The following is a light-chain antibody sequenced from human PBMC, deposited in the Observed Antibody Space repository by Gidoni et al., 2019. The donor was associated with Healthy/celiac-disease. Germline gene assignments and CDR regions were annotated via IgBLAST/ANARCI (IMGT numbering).Light chain of an antibody. V-gene: IGLV3-1*01. J-gene: IGLJ3*02. CDR3: QAWDSSPNWV. CDR1: KLGDKY. CDR2: QDS. Sequence: SYELTQQPSVSVSPGQTASITCSGDKLGDKYACWYQQKPGQSPVLVIYQDSKRPSGIPERFSGSNSGNTATLTISGTQAMDEADYYCQAWDSSPNWVFGGGTKLTVL.